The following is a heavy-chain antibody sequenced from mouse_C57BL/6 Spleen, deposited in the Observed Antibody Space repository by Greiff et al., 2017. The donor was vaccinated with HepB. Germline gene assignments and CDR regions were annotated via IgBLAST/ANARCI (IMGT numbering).Heavy chain of an antibody. Sequence: EVKLMESGGDLVKPGGSLKLSCAASGFTFSSYGMSWVRQTPDKRLEWVATISSGGSYTYYPDSVKGRFTISRDNAKNTLYLQMSSLKSEDTAVYYCARHGGTTVYYAMDDWGQGTSVTVSS. D-gene: IGHD1-1*01. CDR2: ISSGGSYT. V-gene: IGHV5-6*01. CDR1: GFTFSSYG. CDR3: ARHGGTTVYYAMDD. J-gene: IGHJ4*01.